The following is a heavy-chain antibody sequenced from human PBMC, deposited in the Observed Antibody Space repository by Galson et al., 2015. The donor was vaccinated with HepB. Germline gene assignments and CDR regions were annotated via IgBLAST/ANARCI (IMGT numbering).Heavy chain of an antibody. CDR3: ARDRSARHSGYDWGYYYYYGVKV. CDR2: INSAGSST. CDR1: GFTFSSHW. J-gene: IGHJ6*02. D-gene: IGHD5-12*01. V-gene: IGHV3-74*01. Sequence: SLRLSCAASGFTFSSHWMHWVRQAPGKGLVWVSRINSAGSSTNYADSVKGRFTISRDNAKNTLYLQMNSLRAEDTAVYYCARDRSARHSGYDWGYYYYYGVKVWGPGTTVTDS.